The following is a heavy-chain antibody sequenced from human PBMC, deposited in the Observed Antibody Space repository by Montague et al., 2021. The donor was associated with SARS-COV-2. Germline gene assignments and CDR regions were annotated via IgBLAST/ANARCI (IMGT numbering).Heavy chain of an antibody. V-gene: IGHV6-1*01. CDR1: GDSVSSHRAA. D-gene: IGHD6-13*01. CDR3: ARDRTTTAAAGDGFDY. J-gene: IGHJ4*02. Sequence: CAISGDSVSSHRAAWNWIRQSPSRGLEWLGRTYYRSKWYNNYALSVKSRITINPETSKNQFSLQLNSVAPEDTAIYYCARDRTTTAAAGDGFDYWGQGTLVTVSS. CDR2: TYYRSKWYN.